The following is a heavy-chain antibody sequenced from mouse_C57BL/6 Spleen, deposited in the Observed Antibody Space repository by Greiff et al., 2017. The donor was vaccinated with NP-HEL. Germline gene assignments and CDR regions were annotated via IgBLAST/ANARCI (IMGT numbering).Heavy chain of an antibody. V-gene: IGHV1-55*01. CDR2: IYPGSGST. CDR3: ARSLYSKGDWFAY. CDR1: GYTFTSYW. D-gene: IGHD2-5*01. Sequence: QVQLKQPGAELVKPGASVKMSCKASGYTFTSYWITWVKQRPGQGLEWIGDIYPGSGSTNYNEKFKSKATLTVDTSSSTAYMQLSSLTSEDSAVYYCARSLYSKGDWFAYWGQGTLVTVSA. J-gene: IGHJ3*01.